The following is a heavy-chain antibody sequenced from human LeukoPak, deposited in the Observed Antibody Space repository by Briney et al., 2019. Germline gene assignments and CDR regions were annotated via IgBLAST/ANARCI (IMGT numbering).Heavy chain of an antibody. CDR1: GYTFTSYD. V-gene: IGHV1-2*02. CDR3: ASGYQLLSPYYYYGMDV. Sequence: ASVKVSCKASGYTFTSYDINWVRQATGQGLEWMGWINPNSGGTNYAQKFQGRVTMTRDTSISTAYMELSRLRSDDTAVYYCASGYQLLSPYYYYGMDVWGQGTTVTVSS. CDR2: INPNSGGT. D-gene: IGHD2-2*01. J-gene: IGHJ6*02.